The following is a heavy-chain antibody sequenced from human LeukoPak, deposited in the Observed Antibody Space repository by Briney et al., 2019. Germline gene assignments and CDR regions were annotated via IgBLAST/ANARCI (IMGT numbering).Heavy chain of an antibody. CDR2: INHSGST. D-gene: IGHD5-12*01. CDR1: GGSFSGYY. Sequence: SETLSLTCAVYGGSFSGYYWSWIRQPPGKGLEWIGEINHSGSTNYNPSLKSRVTISVDTSKNQFSLKLSSVTAADTAVYYCARGAHGYNYRYFDYWGQGTLVTVSS. J-gene: IGHJ4*02. V-gene: IGHV4-34*01. CDR3: ARGAHGYNYRYFDY.